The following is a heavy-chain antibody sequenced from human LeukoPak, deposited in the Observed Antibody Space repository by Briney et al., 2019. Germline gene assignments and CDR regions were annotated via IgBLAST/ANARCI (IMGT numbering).Heavy chain of an antibody. Sequence: GESLRLSCAASGFTFSNAWMSWVRQAPGEGLEWVGRIKSKTDGGTSDYAAPVKGRFSISRDDSKNTLDLQMNSLKTEDTAVYYCTTRGSSGGYYFDYWGQGTLVTVSS. CDR3: TTRGSSGGYYFDY. D-gene: IGHD2-15*01. CDR2: IKSKTDGGTS. J-gene: IGHJ4*02. CDR1: GFTFSNAW. V-gene: IGHV3-15*01.